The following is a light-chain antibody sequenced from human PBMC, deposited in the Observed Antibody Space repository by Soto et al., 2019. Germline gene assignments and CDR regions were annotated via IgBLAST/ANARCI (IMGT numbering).Light chain of an antibody. CDR2: GAS. J-gene: IGKJ1*01. Sequence: EIAMPQSPATLSVSQGERATLSCRASQSVSSNLAWYQQKPGQAPRLLIYGASTRATGIPARFSGSGSGTEFTLTISSLQSEDFAVYYCQQYNNRRTFGQGTKV. CDR1: QSVSSN. CDR3: QQYNNRRT. V-gene: IGKV3-15*01.